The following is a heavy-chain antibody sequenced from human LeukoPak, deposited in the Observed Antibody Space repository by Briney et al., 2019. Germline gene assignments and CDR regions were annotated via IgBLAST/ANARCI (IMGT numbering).Heavy chain of an antibody. V-gene: IGHV3-23*01. J-gene: IGHJ4*02. CDR1: GFTFSSYA. CDR2: ISGSGGST. CDR3: AKDHSGIALAGNFDY. Sequence: PGGSLRLSCAASGFTFSSYAMSWVRQAPGKGLEWVSVISGSGGSTYYADSVKGRFTISRDNSKNTLYVQMNSLRAEDTAVYYCAKDHSGIALAGNFDYWGQGTLVTVSS. D-gene: IGHD6-19*01.